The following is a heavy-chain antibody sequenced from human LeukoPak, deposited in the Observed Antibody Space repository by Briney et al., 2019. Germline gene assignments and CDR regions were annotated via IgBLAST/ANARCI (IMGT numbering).Heavy chain of an antibody. D-gene: IGHD3-10*02. CDR3: AELGITMIGGV. CDR2: ISSSSSTI. J-gene: IGHJ6*04. Sequence: GGSLRLSCAVSEFTFSSYRMNWVRQAPGKGLEWFSYISSSSSTIYYADSVKGRFTISRDNAKNSLYLQMNSLRAEDTAVYYCAELGITMIGGVWGKGTTVTISS. CDR1: EFTFSSYR. V-gene: IGHV3-48*04.